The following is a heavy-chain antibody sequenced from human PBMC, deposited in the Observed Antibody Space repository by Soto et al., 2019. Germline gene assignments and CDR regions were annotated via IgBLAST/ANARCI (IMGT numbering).Heavy chain of an antibody. J-gene: IGHJ4*02. CDR2: ISGSGGST. Sequence: EVQLLESGGGLVQPGGSLRLSCAASGFTFSSYAMSWVRQAPGKGLEWVSAISGSGGSTYYTDSVKGRFTISRDNSKNTLYLQMNSLRAEDTAVYYCAKSFYYYDSSGYVDYWGQGTLVTVSS. D-gene: IGHD3-22*01. V-gene: IGHV3-23*01. CDR1: GFTFSSYA. CDR3: AKSFYYYDSSGYVDY.